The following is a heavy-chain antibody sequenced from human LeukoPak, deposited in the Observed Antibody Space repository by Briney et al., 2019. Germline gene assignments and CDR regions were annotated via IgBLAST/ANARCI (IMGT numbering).Heavy chain of an antibody. CDR2: IYYSGST. D-gene: IGHD6-19*01. V-gene: IGHV4-59*08. J-gene: IGHJ3*02. CDR3: ARPHSSSQLGDAFDI. CDR1: GGSISSYY. Sequence: PSETLSLTCTVSGGSISSYYWSWIRQPPGKGLEWIGYIYYSGSTNYNPSLKSRVTISVDTSKNQFSLKLSSVTAADTAVYYCARPHSSSQLGDAFDIWGQGTMVTVSS.